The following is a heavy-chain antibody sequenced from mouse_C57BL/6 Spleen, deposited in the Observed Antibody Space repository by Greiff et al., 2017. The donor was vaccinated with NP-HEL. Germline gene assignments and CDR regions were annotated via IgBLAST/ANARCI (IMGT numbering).Heavy chain of an antibody. Sequence: VQLQQPGAELVMPGASVKLSCKASGYTFTSYWMHWVKQRPGQGLEWIGEIDPSDSYTNYNQKFKGKSTLTVDKSSSTAYMQLSSLTSEDSAVYYCARSRTTVVENYAMDYWGQGTSVTVSA. J-gene: IGHJ4*01. CDR3: ARSRTTVVENYAMDY. V-gene: IGHV1-69*01. CDR2: IDPSDSYT. D-gene: IGHD1-1*01. CDR1: GYTFTSYW.